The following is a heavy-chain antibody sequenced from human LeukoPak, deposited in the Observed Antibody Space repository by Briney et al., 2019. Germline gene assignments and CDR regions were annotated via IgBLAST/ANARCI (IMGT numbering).Heavy chain of an antibody. D-gene: IGHD6-19*01. J-gene: IGHJ2*01. Sequence: SETLPLTCTVSGGSISSSSYYWGWIRQPPGKGLEWIGSIYYSGSTYYNPSLKSRVTISVDTSKNQFSLKLSSVTAADTAVYYCARLFSGWYWYFDLWGRGTLVTVSS. CDR1: GGSISSSSYY. V-gene: IGHV4-39*01. CDR3: ARLFSGWYWYFDL. CDR2: IYYSGST.